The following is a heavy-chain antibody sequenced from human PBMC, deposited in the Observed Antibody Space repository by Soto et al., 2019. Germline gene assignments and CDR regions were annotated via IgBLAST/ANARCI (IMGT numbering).Heavy chain of an antibody. J-gene: IGHJ5*02. V-gene: IGHV4-34*01. Sequence: QVQLQQWGAGLLKPSETLSLTCAVYGGSFSGYYWSWIRQPPGKGLEWIGEINHSGSTNYNPSLKSRVTISVDTSKNQFSLKLSSVTAADTAVYYCARADDDYGDLRRWFDPWGQGTLVTVSS. D-gene: IGHD4-17*01. CDR2: INHSGST. CDR1: GGSFSGYY. CDR3: ARADDDYGDLRRWFDP.